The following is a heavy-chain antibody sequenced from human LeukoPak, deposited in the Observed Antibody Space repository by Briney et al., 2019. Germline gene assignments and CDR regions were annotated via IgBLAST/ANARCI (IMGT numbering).Heavy chain of an antibody. CDR2: INSDGSST. D-gene: IGHD4-17*01. V-gene: IGHV3-74*01. CDR3: AKLASPHGDYGGGYFDY. J-gene: IGHJ4*02. Sequence: PGGSLRLSCAASGFTFSSYWMHWVRQVPGKGLVWVSRINSDGSSTSYADSVKGRFTISRDNAENTLYLQMNSLRAEDTAVYYCAKLASPHGDYGGGYFDYWGQGTLVTVSS. CDR1: GFTFSSYW.